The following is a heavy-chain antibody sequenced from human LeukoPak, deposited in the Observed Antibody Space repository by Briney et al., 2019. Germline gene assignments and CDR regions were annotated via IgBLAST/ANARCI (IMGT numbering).Heavy chain of an antibody. CDR3: ARGGYYYGSGSYYRY. CDR2: ISYDGSNK. D-gene: IGHD3-10*01. Sequence: PGGSLRLSCAASGFTFSSYAMHWVRQAPGKGLEWVAVISYDGSNKYYADSVKGRFTISRDNSKNTLYLQMNSLRAEDTAVYYCARGGYYYGSGSYYRYWGQGTLVTFSS. J-gene: IGHJ4*02. V-gene: IGHV3-30-3*01. CDR1: GFTFSSYA.